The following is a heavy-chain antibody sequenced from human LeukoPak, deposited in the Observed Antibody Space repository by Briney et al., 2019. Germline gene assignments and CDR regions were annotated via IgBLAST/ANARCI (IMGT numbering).Heavy chain of an antibody. V-gene: IGHV4-30-4*01. D-gene: IGHD3-22*01. CDR3: ARVGYYYDSGGYS. Sequence: SETLSLTCTVSGGSISSGDYYWSWIRQPPGKGLEWIGYIYYSGSTYYNPSLKSRVTISVDTSKNQFSLKLNSVTAEDTAVYYCARVGYYYDSGGYSWGQGTLVTVFS. CDR1: GGSISSGDYY. J-gene: IGHJ5*02. CDR2: IYYSGST.